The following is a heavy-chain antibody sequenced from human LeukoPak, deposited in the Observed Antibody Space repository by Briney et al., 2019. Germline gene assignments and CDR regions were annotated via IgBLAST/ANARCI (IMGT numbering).Heavy chain of an antibody. D-gene: IGHD3-10*01. Sequence: SETLSLTCTVSGGSISSYYWSWVRQPPGKGLEWIGYIYYSGSTNYNPSLKSRVTISVDTSKNQFSLKLSSVTAADTAVYYCARDISHYYGSGSYYNGGWFDPGGQGTLVTVSS. J-gene: IGHJ5*02. CDR2: IYYSGST. CDR1: GGSISSYY. V-gene: IGHV4-59*01. CDR3: ARDISHYYGSGSYYNGGWFDP.